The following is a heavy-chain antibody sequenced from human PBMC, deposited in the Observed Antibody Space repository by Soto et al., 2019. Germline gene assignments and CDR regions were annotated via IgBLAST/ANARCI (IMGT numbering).Heavy chain of an antibody. CDR3: ARATPRVRGGMDV. CDR1: GFTFSSYS. J-gene: IGHJ6*02. CDR2: ISSSSSYI. V-gene: IGHV3-21*01. D-gene: IGHD2-21*01. Sequence: PGGFLRLSCAASGFTFSSYSMNWVRPAPGKGLEWVSSISSSSSYIYYADSVKGRFTISRDNAKNSLYLQMNSLRAEDTAVYYCARATPRVRGGMDVWGQGTTVTVSS.